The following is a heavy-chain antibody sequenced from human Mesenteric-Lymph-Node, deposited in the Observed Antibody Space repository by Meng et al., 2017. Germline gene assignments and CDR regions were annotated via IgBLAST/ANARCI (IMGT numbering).Heavy chain of an antibody. D-gene: IGHD6-19*01. CDR2: IIPIFGTA. J-gene: IGHJ3*02. CDR3: AASGYSSGWFHNDAFDI. CDR1: GGTFSSYA. Sequence: GRPVRSGGEVKKPGSSCKGPLKASGGTFSSYAISWGRQAPGQGLEWMGGIIPIFGTANYAQKFQGRVTITADESTSTAYMELSSLRSEDTAVYYCAASGYSSGWFHNDAFDIWGQGTMVTVSS. V-gene: IGHV1-69*01.